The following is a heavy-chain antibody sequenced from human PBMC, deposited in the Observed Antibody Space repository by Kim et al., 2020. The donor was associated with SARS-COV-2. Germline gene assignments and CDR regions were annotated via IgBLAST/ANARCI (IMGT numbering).Heavy chain of an antibody. V-gene: IGHV3-49*02. CDR3: TREAYYYDSSGYSNFDY. J-gene: IGHJ4*02. D-gene: IGHD3-22*01. Sequence: KGRFTISRDDSKSNAYLQMNSLKTEDTAVYYCTREAYYYDSSGYSNFDYWGQGTLVTVSS.